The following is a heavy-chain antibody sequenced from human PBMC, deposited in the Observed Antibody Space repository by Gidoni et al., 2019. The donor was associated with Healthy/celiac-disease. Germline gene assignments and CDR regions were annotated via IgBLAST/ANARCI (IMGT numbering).Heavy chain of an antibody. V-gene: IGHV4-38-2*02. D-gene: IGHD3-3*01. CDR1: GYSISSGYS. J-gene: IGHJ4*01. CDR3: ARDAHYDFWSGYLTPFDF. Sequence: QVQLQESGPGLVKPSATLSLTCAVSGYSISSGYSWGWIRQPPGKGLEWIGSIYHSGSTYYNPSLKSRVTISVDTSKNQFSLKLSSVTATDTAVYYCARDAHYDFWSGYLTPFDFWGHGTLVTVSS. CDR2: IYHSGST.